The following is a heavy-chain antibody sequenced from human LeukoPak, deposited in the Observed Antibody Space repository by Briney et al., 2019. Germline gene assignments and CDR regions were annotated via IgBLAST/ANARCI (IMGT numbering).Heavy chain of an antibody. Sequence: GGSLRLSCVASGFAFRTYAMNWVRQAPGKGLEWLSYISPDSRTIFYADSVKGRFTISRDNGKNSVYLEINSLRAEDTAVYFCAREPSDNVYRHIDSWGQGSLVAVSS. CDR3: AREPSDNVYRHIDS. CDR2: ISPDSRTI. V-gene: IGHV3-48*01. J-gene: IGHJ4*02. D-gene: IGHD5-18*01. CDR1: GFAFRTYA.